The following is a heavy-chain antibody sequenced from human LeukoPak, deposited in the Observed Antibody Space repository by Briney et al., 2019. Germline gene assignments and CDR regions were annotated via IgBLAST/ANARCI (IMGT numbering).Heavy chain of an antibody. CDR2: IYYRGST. V-gene: IGHV4-39*01. Sequence: PSETLSLTCTVSGGSLSSSPYYWGWIRQPPGTGLEWIGTIYYRGSTYSNPSLNSRVTISLDTSKNQFSLRLRSVTAADTALYYCARHYLSDGILSTFDPWGQGTLGTVSA. J-gene: IGHJ5*02. CDR1: GGSLSSSPYY. CDR3: ARHYLSDGILSTFDP. D-gene: IGHD2-2*01.